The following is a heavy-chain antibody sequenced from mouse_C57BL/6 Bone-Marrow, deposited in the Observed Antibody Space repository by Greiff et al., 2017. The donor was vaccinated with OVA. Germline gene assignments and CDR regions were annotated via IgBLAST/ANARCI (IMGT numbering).Heavy chain of an antibody. CDR2: IDPETGGT. J-gene: IGHJ4*01. Sequence: VQLQQSGAELVRPGASVTLSCKASGYTFTDYEMHWVKQTPVHGLEWIGAIDPETGGTAYNQKFKGKAILTADKSSSTAYMELRSLTSEDSAVYYWTRGYSNYYAMDYWGQGTSVTGSS. CDR3: TRGYSNYYAMDY. CDR1: GYTFTDYE. D-gene: IGHD2-5*01. V-gene: IGHV1-15*01.